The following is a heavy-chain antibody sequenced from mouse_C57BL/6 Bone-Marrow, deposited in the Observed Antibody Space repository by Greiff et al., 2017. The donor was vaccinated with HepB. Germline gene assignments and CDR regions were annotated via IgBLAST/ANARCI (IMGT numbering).Heavy chain of an antibody. CDR2: ISSGGSYT. Sequence: EVNVVESGGDLVKPGGSLKLSCAASGFTFSSYGMSWVRQTPDKRLEWVATISSGGSYTYYPDSVKGRFTISRDNAKNTLYLQMSSLKSEDTAMYYCARSTTVEYFDVWGTGTTVTVSS. V-gene: IGHV5-6*01. CDR3: ARSTTVEYFDV. D-gene: IGHD1-1*01. J-gene: IGHJ1*03. CDR1: GFTFSSYG.